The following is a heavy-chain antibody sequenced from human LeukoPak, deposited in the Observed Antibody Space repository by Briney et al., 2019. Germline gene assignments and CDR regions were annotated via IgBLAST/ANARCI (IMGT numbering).Heavy chain of an antibody. J-gene: IGHJ3*02. D-gene: IGHD3-22*01. Sequence: GGSLRLSCAASGFTFSSYAMSWVRQAPGKGLEWVLAISGSGGSTYYADSVKGRFTISRDNSKNTLYLQMNSLRAEDTAVYYCAKDLYYYDSSGYPSFDAFGIWGQGTMVTVSS. CDR1: GFTFSSYA. CDR3: AKDLYYYDSSGYPSFDAFGI. CDR2: ISGSGGST. V-gene: IGHV3-23*01.